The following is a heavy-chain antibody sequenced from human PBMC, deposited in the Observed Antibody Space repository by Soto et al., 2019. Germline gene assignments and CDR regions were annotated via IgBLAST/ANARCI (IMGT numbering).Heavy chain of an antibody. CDR3: VRDLDASGSYYPDY. CDR2: ISPHKGNT. Sequence: QVQLVQSGAEVKKPGASVKVSCKASGYTFITIGISWVRQAPGQGLEWMGWISPHKGNTNYAQNFQGRVTMTTDTSTSTAYMELRSLRSDDTAVYYCVRDLDASGSYYPDYWGQGTLVTVSS. D-gene: IGHD3-10*01. CDR1: GYTFITIG. V-gene: IGHV1-18*01. J-gene: IGHJ4*02.